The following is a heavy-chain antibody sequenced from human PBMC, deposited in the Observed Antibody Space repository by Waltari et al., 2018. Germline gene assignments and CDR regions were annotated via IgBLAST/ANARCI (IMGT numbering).Heavy chain of an antibody. D-gene: IGHD4-17*01. Sequence: EVQLLEYGGGLVQPGGSLRLSCAASGFTFSSYAMSWVRQAPGKGLEWVSVVSGSGANTYYADSVKGRFTISRDNSKNTLFLQMNSLRAEDTAVYYCAKNHAGAPTAFDSWGQGTLVTVSS. CDR3: AKNHAGAPTAFDS. J-gene: IGHJ4*02. CDR2: VSGSGANT. CDR1: GFTFSSYA. V-gene: IGHV3-23*01.